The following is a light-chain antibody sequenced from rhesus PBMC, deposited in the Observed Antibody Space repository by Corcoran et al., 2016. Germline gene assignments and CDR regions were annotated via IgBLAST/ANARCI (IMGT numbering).Light chain of an antibody. J-gene: IGKJ1*01. CDR1: QGISSY. CDR3: QQYKNYPRT. CDR2: AAT. V-gene: IGKV1-28*02. Sequence: DIQMTQSPSSLSASVGDTVTITCRASQGISSYLNWIQQKPGKAPKLPIAAATTLQSGVPSRFSGSGSGKEFTLTISSLQPEEFATYYWQQYKNYPRTFGQGTKVEIK.